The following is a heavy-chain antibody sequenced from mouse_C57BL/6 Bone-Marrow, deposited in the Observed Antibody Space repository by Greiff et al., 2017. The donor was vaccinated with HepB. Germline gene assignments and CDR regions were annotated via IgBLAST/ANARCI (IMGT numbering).Heavy chain of an antibody. D-gene: IGHD3-2*02. CDR1: GFTFSNYW. Sequence: VQLKESGGGLVQPGGSMKLSCVASGFTFSNYWLNWVRQSPEKGLEWVAQIRLKSDNYATHYAESVKGRFTISRDDSKSSVYLQMNNLRAEDTGIYYCTGLDSSGYGWFAYWGQGTLVTVSA. V-gene: IGHV6-3*01. J-gene: IGHJ3*01. CDR2: IRLKSDNYAT. CDR3: TGLDSSGYGWFAY.